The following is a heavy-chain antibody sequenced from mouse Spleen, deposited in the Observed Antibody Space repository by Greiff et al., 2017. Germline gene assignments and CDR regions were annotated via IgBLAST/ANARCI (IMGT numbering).Heavy chain of an antibody. Sequence: EVQLQESGGGLVQPGGSLKLSCAASGFTFSSYTMSWVRQTPEKRLEWVAYISNGGGSTYYPDTVKGRFTISRDNAKNTLYLQMSSLKSEDTAMYYCARHEDYYGSSYFDYWGQGTTLTVSS. CDR1: GFTFSSYT. V-gene: IGHV5-12-2*01. D-gene: IGHD1-1*01. CDR3: ARHEDYYGSSYFDY. J-gene: IGHJ2*01. CDR2: ISNGGGST.